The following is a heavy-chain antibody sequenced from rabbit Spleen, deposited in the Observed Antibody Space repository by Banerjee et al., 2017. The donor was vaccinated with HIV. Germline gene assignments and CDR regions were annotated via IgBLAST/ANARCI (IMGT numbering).Heavy chain of an antibody. CDR3: ARDAASSFSSYGMDL. V-gene: IGHV1S45*01. CDR2: IAGSSSGFT. CDR1: GFSFSNKAV. D-gene: IGHD8-1*01. J-gene: IGHJ6*01. Sequence: QEQLVESGGGLVKPEGSLKLSCTASGFSFSNKAVMCWVRQAPGKGLEWISCIAGSSSGFTYSATWAKGRFTCSKTSSTTVTLQMTSLTVADTATYFCARDAASSFSSYGMDLRGPGTLVTVS.